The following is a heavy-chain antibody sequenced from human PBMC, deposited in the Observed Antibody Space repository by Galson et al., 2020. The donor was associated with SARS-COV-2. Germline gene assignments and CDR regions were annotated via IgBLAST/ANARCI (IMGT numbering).Heavy chain of an antibody. CDR1: GGSISTYY. Sequence: SETLSLTCTVSGGSISTYYWSWIRQPAGQGLEWIGRIYTSGSTNYNPSLKSRVTMSVDTSKNQFSLKLTAVTAADTAVYYCARSYHYYYMDVWGKGTTVTISS. J-gene: IGHJ6*03. V-gene: IGHV4-4*07. CDR2: IYTSGST. CDR3: ARSYHYYYMDV.